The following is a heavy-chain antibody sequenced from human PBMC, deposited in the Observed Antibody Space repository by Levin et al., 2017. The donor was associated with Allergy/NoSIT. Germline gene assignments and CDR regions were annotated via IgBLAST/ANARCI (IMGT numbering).Heavy chain of an antibody. CDR1: GFSLSTSGVG. J-gene: IGHJ3*02. V-gene: IGHV2-5*02. D-gene: IGHD3-9*01. Sequence: SGPTLVKPTQTLTLTCTFSGFSLSTSGVGVGWIRQPPGKALEWLALIYWDDDKRYSPSLKSRLTITKDTSKNQVVLTMTNMDPVDTATYYCAHRPNLKLRYFDWFIPPGDAFDIWGQGTMVTVSS. CDR3: AHRPNLKLRYFDWFIPPGDAFDI. CDR2: IYWDDDK.